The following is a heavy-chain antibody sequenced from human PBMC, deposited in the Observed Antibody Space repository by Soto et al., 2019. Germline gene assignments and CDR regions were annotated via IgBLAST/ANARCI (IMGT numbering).Heavy chain of an antibody. CDR1: GGSISSSNW. J-gene: IGHJ6*02. Sequence: SETLSLTCAVSGGSISSSNWWSWVRQPPGKGLEWIGEIYHSGSTNYNPSLKSRVTISVDKSKNQFSLKLSSVTAADTAVYYCARDRRGTATITPYYYHYYGMDVWGQGTTVTVSS. V-gene: IGHV4-4*02. D-gene: IGHD5-12*01. CDR3: ARDRRGTATITPYYYHYYGMDV. CDR2: IYHSGST.